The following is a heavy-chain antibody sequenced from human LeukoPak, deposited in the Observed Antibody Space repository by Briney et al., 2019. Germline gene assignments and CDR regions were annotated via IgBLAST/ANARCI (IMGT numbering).Heavy chain of an antibody. CDR1: GGSVSSYY. D-gene: IGHD2-21*01. V-gene: IGHV4-4*07. Sequence: SETLSLTCTVSGGSVSSYYWSWILQPAGKGLEWIGRIHTSGSTNYNPSLKSRVTISVDTSKNQFSLKLTSVTAADTAVYYCARGGGDELIGVFQHWGQGTLVTVSS. CDR2: IHTSGST. CDR3: ARGGGDELIGVFQH. J-gene: IGHJ1*01.